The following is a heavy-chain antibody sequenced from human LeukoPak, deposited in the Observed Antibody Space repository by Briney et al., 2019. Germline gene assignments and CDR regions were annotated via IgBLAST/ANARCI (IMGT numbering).Heavy chain of an antibody. CDR2: IYYSGST. CDR1: GGSISSSSHY. V-gene: IGHV4-39*01. Sequence: SETLSLTCTVSGGSISSSSHYWGWIRQPPGKGLKWIGSIYYSGSTYYNPSLKSRVTISVDTSKNQFSLKLSSVTAADTAVYYCARHSTLAMIDYWGQGTLVTVSS. CDR3: ARHSTLAMIDY. J-gene: IGHJ4*02. D-gene: IGHD5-12*01.